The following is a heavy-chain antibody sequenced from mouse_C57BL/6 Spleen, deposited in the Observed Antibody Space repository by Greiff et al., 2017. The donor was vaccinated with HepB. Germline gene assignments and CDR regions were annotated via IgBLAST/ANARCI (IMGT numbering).Heavy chain of an antibody. J-gene: IGHJ3*01. CDR1: GFTFSDYG. D-gene: IGHD1-1*01. CDR2: ISSGSSTI. V-gene: IGHV5-17*01. CDR3: AREGLYYYGSSPWFAY. Sequence: EVQGVESGGGLVKPGGSLKLSCAASGFTFSDYGMHWVRQAPEKGLEWVAYISSGSSTIYYADTVKGRFTISRDNAKNTLFLQMTSLRSEDTAMYYCAREGLYYYGSSPWFAYWGQGTLVTVSA.